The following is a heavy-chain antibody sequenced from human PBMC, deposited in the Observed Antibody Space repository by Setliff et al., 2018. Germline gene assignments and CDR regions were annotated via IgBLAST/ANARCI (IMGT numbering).Heavy chain of an antibody. J-gene: IGHJ6*03. D-gene: IGHD3-10*01. Sequence: ASVKVSCKASGYTFTGYYMHWVRQAPGQGLEWMGWMNPNTGGTTYAQAFQARITMTRDTSISTAYMELSSLGSEDTAVYYCAGGQPLVRKYYYYMDVWGQGTLVTVSS. CDR1: GYTFTGYY. CDR3: AGGQPLVRKYYYYMDV. CDR2: MNPNTGGT. V-gene: IGHV1-2*02.